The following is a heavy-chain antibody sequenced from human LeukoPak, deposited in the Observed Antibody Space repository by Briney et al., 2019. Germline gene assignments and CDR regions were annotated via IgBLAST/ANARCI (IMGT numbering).Heavy chain of an antibody. J-gene: IGHJ4*02. CDR1: GGTFSSYA. CDR3: ATPRQRGYSGYDSLYYFDY. CDR2: IIPIFGTA. Sequence: ASVKVSCKASGGTFSSYAISWVRQAPGQGLEWMGGIIPIFGTANYAQKFQGRVTITADESTSTAYMELSSLRSEDTAVYYCATPRQRGYSGYDSLYYFDYWGQGTLVTVSS. V-gene: IGHV1-69*13. D-gene: IGHD5-12*01.